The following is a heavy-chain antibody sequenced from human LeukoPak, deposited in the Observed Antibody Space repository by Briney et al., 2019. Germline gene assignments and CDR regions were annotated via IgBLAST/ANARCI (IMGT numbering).Heavy chain of an antibody. D-gene: IGHD2-2*01. CDR3: VSFYETY. CDR1: GNYW. J-gene: IGHJ4*02. Sequence: GGSLRLSCAASGNYWMHWVRQAPGKGLVWVSHINSDGSWTSYADSVKGRFIISKDNAKNTVYLQMNNLRAEDTAVYYCVSFYETYWGRGTLVTVSS. CDR2: INSDGSWT. V-gene: IGHV3-74*01.